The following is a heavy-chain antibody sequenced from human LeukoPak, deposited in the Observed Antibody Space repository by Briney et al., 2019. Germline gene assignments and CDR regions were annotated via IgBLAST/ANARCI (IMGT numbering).Heavy chain of an antibody. D-gene: IGHD3-3*01. CDR2: ISYDENNK. V-gene: IGHV3-30*03. J-gene: IGHJ6*02. CDR3: ARGTDTKPFWSGYWVDV. CDR1: GFTFSSSA. Sequence: PGGSLRLSCAASGFTFSSSAMHWVRQAPGKGLEWVAVISYDENNKYYADSVKGRFTISRDNSKNTLYLQMNSLRAEDTAVYYCARGTDTKPFWSGYWVDVWGQGTTVTVSS.